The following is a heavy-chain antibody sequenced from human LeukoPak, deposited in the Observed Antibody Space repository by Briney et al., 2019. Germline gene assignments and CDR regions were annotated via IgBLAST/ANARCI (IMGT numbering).Heavy chain of an antibody. Sequence: GASVKVSCKASGGTFISYAISWVRQAPGQGLEWMGGIIPIFGTANYAQKFQGRVTITADESTSTAYMELSSLRSEDTAVYYCAREYYGSGSLPYDYWGQGTLVTVSS. V-gene: IGHV1-69*13. J-gene: IGHJ4*02. CDR3: AREYYGSGSLPYDY. CDR2: IIPIFGTA. CDR1: GGTFISYA. D-gene: IGHD3-10*01.